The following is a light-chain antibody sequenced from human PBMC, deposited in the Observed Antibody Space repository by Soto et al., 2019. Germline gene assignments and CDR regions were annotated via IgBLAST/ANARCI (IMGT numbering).Light chain of an antibody. CDR3: HQYGNSRLT. Sequence: EIVLTQSPGTLSLSPGERATLSCRASQSVRSGYFAWYQQKPGQAPRLLIVGASSRATGIPDRLSGGGSGTDFTHTISRLGPEDFGLHYCHQYGNSRLTLAGGTNVDIK. CDR2: GAS. J-gene: IGKJ4*01. V-gene: IGKV3-20*01. CDR1: QSVRSGY.